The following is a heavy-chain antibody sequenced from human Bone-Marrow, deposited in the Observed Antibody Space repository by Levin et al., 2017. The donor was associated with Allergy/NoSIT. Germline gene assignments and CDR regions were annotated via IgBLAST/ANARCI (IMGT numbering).Heavy chain of an antibody. Sequence: PSETLSLTCAVSGGSISSSNWWSWVRQPPGKGLEWIGEIYHSGSTNYNPSLKSRVTISVDKSKNQFSLKLSSVTAADTAVYYCARVRDFWSGYYSQYYYYYGMDVWGQGTTVTVSS. J-gene: IGHJ6*02. V-gene: IGHV4-4*02. CDR2: IYHSGST. CDR3: ARVRDFWSGYYSQYYYYYGMDV. CDR1: GGSISSSNW. D-gene: IGHD3-3*01.